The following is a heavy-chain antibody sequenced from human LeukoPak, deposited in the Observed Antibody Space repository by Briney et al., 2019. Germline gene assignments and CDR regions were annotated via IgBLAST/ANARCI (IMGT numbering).Heavy chain of an antibody. V-gene: IGHV1-69*05. J-gene: IGHJ4*02. Sequence: SVTVSCKSSGGTFSSYAISWVRQAPGQGLEWMGGIIPIFGTANYAQKFQGRVTITTNESTSTAYMELSSLRSEDTAVYYCAGDAYCTNPACHPRFDYWGQGTLVTVSS. CDR1: GGTFSSYA. CDR2: IIPIFGTA. CDR3: AGDAYCTNPACHPRFDY. D-gene: IGHD2-8*01.